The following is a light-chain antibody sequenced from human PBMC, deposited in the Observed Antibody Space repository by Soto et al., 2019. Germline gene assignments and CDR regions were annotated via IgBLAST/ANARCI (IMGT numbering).Light chain of an antibody. Sequence: EILFAQSPTTLSLSPRERATLSCRASHSVSDFLAWFQQRPGQAPRLLIYDASNRATGIPARFSGSGSGTDFTLTISSLEPEDFAFYYCQQRSNWPPTFGQGTRLEIK. CDR1: HSVSDF. J-gene: IGKJ5*01. CDR2: DAS. V-gene: IGKV3-11*01. CDR3: QQRSNWPPT.